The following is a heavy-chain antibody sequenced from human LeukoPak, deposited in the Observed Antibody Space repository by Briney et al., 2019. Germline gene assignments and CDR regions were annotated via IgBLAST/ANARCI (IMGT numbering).Heavy chain of an antibody. CDR1: GGSFSGYY. J-gene: IGHJ6*02. D-gene: IGHD6-19*01. CDR3: ARGRGSGWPASDYYGMDV. Sequence: PSETLSLTCAVYGGSFSGYYWSWIRQPPGKGLEWIGEIDHSGNTNYNPSLRSRVTISVDTSKNQFSLKLSSVTAADTAVYYCARGRGSGWPASDYYGMDVWGQGTTVTVSS. V-gene: IGHV4-34*01. CDR2: IDHSGNT.